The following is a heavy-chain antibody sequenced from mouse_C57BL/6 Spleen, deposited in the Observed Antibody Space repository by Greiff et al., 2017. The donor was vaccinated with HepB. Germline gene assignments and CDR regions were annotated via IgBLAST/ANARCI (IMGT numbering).Heavy chain of an antibody. V-gene: IGHV5-9-1*02. Sequence: EVKLMESGEGLVKPGGSLKLSCAASGFTFSSYAMSWVRQTPEKRLEWVAYISSGGDYIYYADTVKGRFTISRDNARNTLYLQMSSLKSEDAAVYYCTRNVYVDGYYAMDYWGQGTSVTVSS. CDR2: ISSGGDYI. J-gene: IGHJ4*01. CDR3: TRNVYVDGYYAMDY. D-gene: IGHD2-2*01. CDR1: GFTFSSYA.